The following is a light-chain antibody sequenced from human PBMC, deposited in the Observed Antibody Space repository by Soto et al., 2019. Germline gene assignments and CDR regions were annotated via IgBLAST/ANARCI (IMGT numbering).Light chain of an antibody. CDR3: QQRTNWPPT. CDR1: QSVRND. V-gene: IGKV3-11*01. Sequence: EIVLTQSAATLSLYPGERATLSCRASQSVRNDLVWYHQKPGQAPRVLIYSASNRATGIPARFSGSGSGTDFTLTISSLEPEDFAVYYCQQRTNWPPTFGGGTKVEMK. J-gene: IGKJ4*01. CDR2: SAS.